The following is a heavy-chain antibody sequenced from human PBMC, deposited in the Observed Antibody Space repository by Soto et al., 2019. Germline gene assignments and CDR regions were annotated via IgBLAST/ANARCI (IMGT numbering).Heavy chain of an antibody. CDR2: ISAYNGNT. V-gene: IGHV1-18*01. CDR3: ARGWSSSYHRFWFDP. CDR1: GYTFTSYG. Sequence: ASVKVSCKASGYTFTSYGISWVRQAPGQGLEWMGWISAYNGNTNYAQKLQGRVTMTTDTSTSTAYMELRSLRSDDTAVYYCARGWSSSYHRFWFDPWGQGTLVTVSS. J-gene: IGHJ5*02. D-gene: IGHD6-13*01.